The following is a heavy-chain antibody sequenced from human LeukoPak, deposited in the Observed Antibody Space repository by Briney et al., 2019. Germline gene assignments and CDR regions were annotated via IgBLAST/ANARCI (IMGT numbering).Heavy chain of an antibody. CDR1: GFTFSSYS. D-gene: IGHD6-19*01. J-gene: IGHJ4*02. CDR2: ISSSSSYI. V-gene: IGHV3-21*01. CDR3: ARDSIAVAGYRGY. Sequence: GGSLRLSCAASGFTFSSYSMNWVRQAPGKGLEWVSSISSSSSYIYYADSVKGRFTISRDNAKNSLYLQMNSLRAEDTAVYYCARDSIAVAGYRGYWGQGTLVTVSS.